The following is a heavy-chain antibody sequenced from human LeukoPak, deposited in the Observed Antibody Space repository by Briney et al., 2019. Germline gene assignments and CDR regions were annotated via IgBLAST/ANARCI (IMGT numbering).Heavy chain of an antibody. Sequence: PGGSLRLSCAASGFTVSSNYVSWVRQAPGKGLECVSVIYSGGSTYYADSVNGRFTISRHNSKNTLYLQMNSLRAEDTAVYYCARATVDRDYWGQGTLVTVSS. CDR2: IYSGGST. V-gene: IGHV3-53*04. CDR1: GFTVSSNY. CDR3: ARATVDRDY. J-gene: IGHJ4*02. D-gene: IGHD4-23*01.